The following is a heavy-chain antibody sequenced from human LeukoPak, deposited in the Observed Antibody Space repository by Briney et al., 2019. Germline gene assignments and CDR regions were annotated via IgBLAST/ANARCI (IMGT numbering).Heavy chain of an antibody. D-gene: IGHD3-3*01. V-gene: IGHV4-59*01. CDR2: IYYSGST. CDR1: GGSISSYY. CDR3: ARDRGSGLRSLNWFDP. J-gene: IGHJ5*02. Sequence: SETLSLTCTVSGGSISSYYWSWIRQPPGKGLEWIGYIYYSGSTNYNPSLKSRVTISVDTSKNQFSLKLSSVTAADTAVYYCARDRGSGLRSLNWFDPWGQGTLVTVSS.